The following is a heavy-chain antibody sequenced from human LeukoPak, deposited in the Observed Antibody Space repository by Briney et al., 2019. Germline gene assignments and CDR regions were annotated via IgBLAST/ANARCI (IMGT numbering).Heavy chain of an antibody. J-gene: IGHJ5*02. V-gene: IGHV1-69*04. Sequence: SVKVSCKASGGTFSSYAISWVRQAPGQGLEWMGRIIPILGIANYAQKFQGRVTITADKSTSTAYMELGSLRSEDTAVYYCVRGSALGGVTTWSDPWGQGTLVTVSS. D-gene: IGHD4-11*01. CDR2: IIPILGIA. CDR3: VRGSALGGVTTWSDP. CDR1: GGTFSSYA.